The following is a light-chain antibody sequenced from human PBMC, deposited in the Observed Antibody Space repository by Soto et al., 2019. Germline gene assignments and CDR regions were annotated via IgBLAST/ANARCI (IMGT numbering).Light chain of an antibody. V-gene: IGKV1-27*01. CDR1: QGISNA. Sequence: DIQMSQSPSSLSASVGDRVTISCRESQGISNALAWYQQKPGKVPELLIYAASTLQSGVPSRFSGSGSATDFTLTISSRQPEDVATYYCQKDDCVPGTFGQWTKLEIK. J-gene: IGKJ1*01. CDR3: QKDDCVPGT. CDR2: AAS.